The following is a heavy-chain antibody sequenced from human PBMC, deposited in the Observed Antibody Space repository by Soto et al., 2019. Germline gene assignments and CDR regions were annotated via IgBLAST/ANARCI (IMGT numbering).Heavy chain of an antibody. D-gene: IGHD2-21*02. Sequence: LMVSCNTSADIFTDFYINYVRQPPGQGLDWMGLINPNDGVTVEAQKCRGRVPTTRDTSTSTIYMELTSLRSEDTAVYYCSRSTYCGIDCFSPGWYFDYWGQGTLVTVSS. J-gene: IGHJ4*02. CDR1: ADIFTDFY. CDR2: INPNDGVT. CDR3: SRSTYCGIDCFSPGWYFDY. V-gene: IGHV1-46*03.